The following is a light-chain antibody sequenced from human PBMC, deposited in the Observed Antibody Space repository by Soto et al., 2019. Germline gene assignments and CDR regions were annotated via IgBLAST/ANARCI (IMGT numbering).Light chain of an antibody. J-gene: IGLJ1*01. V-gene: IGLV1-47*02. CDR3: AAWDDNLNAYV. CDR2: LGD. CDR1: TSNIGTFY. Sequence: QAVVTQPPSASSTPGQTVTISCSGSTSNIGTFYVSWYQHLPGTAPKLLIYLGDQRASGVSDRFSGSKSGTSASLAINGLRSDDEADYYCAAWDDNLNAYVFGSGTKLTVL.